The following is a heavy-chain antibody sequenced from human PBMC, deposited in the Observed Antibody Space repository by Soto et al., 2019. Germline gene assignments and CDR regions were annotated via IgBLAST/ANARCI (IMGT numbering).Heavy chain of an antibody. D-gene: IGHD4-17*01. J-gene: IGHJ5*02. CDR2: IYNSGSN. Sequence: SETLSLTCTVSGGSITSSNWCSWVRQPPGKGLEWIGEIYNSGSNNYNSSLKSRLTTSVDKSKSQSSLEMRSLTAADTAVYYCASKDYEGPHCFDHWGQGTLVTVSS. CDR1: GGSITSSNW. V-gene: IGHV4-4*02. CDR3: ASKDYEGPHCFDH.